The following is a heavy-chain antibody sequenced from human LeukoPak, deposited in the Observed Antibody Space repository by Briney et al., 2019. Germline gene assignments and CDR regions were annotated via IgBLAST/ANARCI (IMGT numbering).Heavy chain of an antibody. V-gene: IGHV3-23*01. CDR2: ISGSGGST. CDR1: GFTFSSYA. CDR3: AKDRAAPATPYNWFDP. Sequence: GGSLRLSCAASGFTFSSYAMSWVRQAPGKGLGWVSAISGSGGSTYYTDSVKGRFTISRDNSKNTLYLQMNSLRAEDTAVYYCAKDRAAPATPYNWFDPWGQGTLVTVSS. J-gene: IGHJ5*02. D-gene: IGHD6-13*01.